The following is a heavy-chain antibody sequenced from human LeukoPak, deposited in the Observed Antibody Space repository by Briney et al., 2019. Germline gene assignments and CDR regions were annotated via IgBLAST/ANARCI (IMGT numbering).Heavy chain of an antibody. Sequence: PGGSLRLSCAASGFPFSSYGMHWVRQAPGKGLEWVAFIRYDGSIKYYADSVKGRFTISRDSSKNTLYLQMSSLRTEDTAVYYCAREGGTLSTSPTLDYWGQGTLVTVSS. J-gene: IGHJ4*02. D-gene: IGHD1-1*01. CDR3: AREGGTLSTSPTLDY. CDR2: IRYDGSIK. CDR1: GFPFSSYG. V-gene: IGHV3-30*02.